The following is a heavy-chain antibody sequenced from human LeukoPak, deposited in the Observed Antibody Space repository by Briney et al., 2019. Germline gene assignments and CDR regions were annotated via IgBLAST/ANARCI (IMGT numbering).Heavy chain of an antibody. CDR3: ARTSRWGSGWFLGVNVFDI. CDR2: ISSSGSTI. D-gene: IGHD6-19*01. Sequence: PGGSLRLSCAASGFTFSSYNMNWVRQAPGKGLEWVSYISSSGSTIYYADSVKGRFTISRDNAKNSLYLQLNSLRPEDTAVYYCARTSRWGSGWFLGVNVFDIWGQGTMVTVSS. J-gene: IGHJ3*02. CDR1: GFTFSSYN. V-gene: IGHV3-48*01.